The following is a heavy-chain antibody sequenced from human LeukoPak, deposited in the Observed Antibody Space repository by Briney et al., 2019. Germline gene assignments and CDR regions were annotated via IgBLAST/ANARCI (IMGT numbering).Heavy chain of an antibody. CDR2: IRSKAYRGTM. CDR3: ARGPIQLWIHNAMDV. J-gene: IGHJ6*02. D-gene: IGHD1-1*01. V-gene: IGHV3-49*04. CDR1: GFTFGDHA. Sequence: GGSLRLSCTGSGFTFGDHAMSWVRQAPGKGLEWVGFIRSKAYRGTMEYAASVKGRFTISRDDSASIAYLQMNSLKIEDTAVYYCARGPIQLWIHNAMDVWGQGTTVAVSS.